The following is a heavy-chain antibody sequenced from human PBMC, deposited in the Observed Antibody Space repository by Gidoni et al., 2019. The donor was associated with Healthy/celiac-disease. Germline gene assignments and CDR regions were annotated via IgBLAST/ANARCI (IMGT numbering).Heavy chain of an antibody. CDR3: ARAPVAETWDY. CDR2: IKQDGSEK. J-gene: IGHJ4*02. V-gene: IGHV3-7*03. CDR1: GFTFSIYW. D-gene: IGHD6-19*01. Sequence: EVQLVESGGGLVQPGGSLRLSCAASGFTFSIYWMSWVRQAPGKGLEWVANIKQDGSEKYYVDSVKGRFTISRDNAKNALYLQMNSLRAEDTAVYYCARAPVAETWDYWGQGTLVTVSS.